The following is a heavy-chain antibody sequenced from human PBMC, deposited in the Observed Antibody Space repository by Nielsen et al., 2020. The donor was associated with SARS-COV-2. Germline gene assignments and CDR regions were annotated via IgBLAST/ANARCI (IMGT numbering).Heavy chain of an antibody. V-gene: IGHV3-7*03. J-gene: IGHJ3*02. CDR3: AKDLRRITMVRGVMPRSAFDI. D-gene: IGHD3-10*01. Sequence: WIRQPPGKGLEWVANIKQDGSEKYYVDSVKGRFTISRDNAKNSLYLQMNSLRAEDTAVYYCAKDLRRITMVRGVMPRSAFDIWGQGTMVTVSS. CDR2: IKQDGSEK.